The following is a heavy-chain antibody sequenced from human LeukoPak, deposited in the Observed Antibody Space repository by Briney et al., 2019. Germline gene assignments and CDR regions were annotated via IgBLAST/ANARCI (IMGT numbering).Heavy chain of an antibody. CDR2: IYTSGST. J-gene: IGHJ4*02. CDR1: GGSISSYY. CDR3: ARHLWDGYIE. V-gene: IGHV4-4*09. Sequence: SETLSLTCTVSGGSISSYYWSWIRQPPGKGLEWIGYIYTSGSTNYNPSLKSRVTISVGTSKNQFSLKLSSVTAADTAVYYCARHLWDGYIEWGQGTLVTVSS. D-gene: IGHD5-24*01.